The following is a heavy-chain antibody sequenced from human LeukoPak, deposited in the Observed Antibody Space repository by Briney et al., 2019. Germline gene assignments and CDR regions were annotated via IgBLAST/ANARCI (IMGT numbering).Heavy chain of an antibody. J-gene: IGHJ4*02. Sequence: GGSLRLSCAASGLTFSSYAMSWVRQAPGKGLEWVSGISGSGGSTYYADSVKGRFTISRDNSKNTLYLQMNSLRAEDTAVYYCAKVIRKRGYCSSTSCYFEPSPDYWGQGTLVTVSS. CDR3: AKVIRKRGYCSSTSCYFEPSPDY. V-gene: IGHV3-23*01. CDR1: GLTFSSYA. CDR2: ISGSGGST. D-gene: IGHD2-2*03.